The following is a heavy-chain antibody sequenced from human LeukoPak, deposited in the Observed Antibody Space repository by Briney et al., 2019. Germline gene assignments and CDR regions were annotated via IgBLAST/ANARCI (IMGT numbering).Heavy chain of an antibody. CDR3: ARNTYYYDSSGYNAFDI. Sequence: GGSLRLSCAASGFTFSSYSMNWVRQAPGKGLEWVSYISSSSSTIYYADSVKGRFTISRDNAKNSLYLQMNSLRAEDTAVYYCARNTYYYDSSGYNAFDIWGQRTMVTVSS. V-gene: IGHV3-48*04. D-gene: IGHD3-22*01. CDR1: GFTFSSYS. CDR2: ISSSSSTI. J-gene: IGHJ3*02.